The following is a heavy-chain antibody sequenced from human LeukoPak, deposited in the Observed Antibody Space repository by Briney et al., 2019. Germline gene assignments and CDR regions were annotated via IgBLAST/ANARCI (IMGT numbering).Heavy chain of an antibody. CDR1: GLSFSSCS. Sequence: PGGSLRLSCAASGLSFSSCSMSWVRQAPGKGLEWVGNIKQDGSEKYYVDSVKGRFTISRDNAKNSLYLQMNSLRAEDTAVYYCARYGTIVAAGTFDYWGQGTLVTVSS. D-gene: IGHD6-13*01. CDR3: ARYGTIVAAGTFDY. V-gene: IGHV3-7*04. J-gene: IGHJ4*02. CDR2: IKQDGSEK.